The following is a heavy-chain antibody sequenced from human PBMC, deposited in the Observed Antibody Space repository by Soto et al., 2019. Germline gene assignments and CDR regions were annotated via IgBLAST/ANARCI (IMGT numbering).Heavy chain of an antibody. CDR2: IHYSGST. V-gene: IGHV4-59*08. J-gene: IGHJ4*02. D-gene: IGHD3-9*01. Sequence: PPGKGLEWIGHIHYSGSTNYNPSLKSRVTISVDTSKNQFSLKLSSVTAADTAVYYCARTTKYYDILTGYSAYFDYWGQGTLVSVSS. CDR3: ARTTKYYDILTGYSAYFDY.